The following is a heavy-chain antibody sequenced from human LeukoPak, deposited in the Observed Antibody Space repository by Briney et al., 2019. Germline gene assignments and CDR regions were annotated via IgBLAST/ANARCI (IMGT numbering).Heavy chain of an antibody. CDR3: AKPPYSTSWSSFDY. V-gene: IGHV3-23*01. D-gene: IGHD6-13*01. Sequence: PGGSLRLSCAASGFTFSSYAMSWVRRAPGKGLEWGSAISGSGASTYYADSVKGRFTISRDISTNTLFLQMNSLRAEDTAVYYCAKPPYSTSWSSFDYWGQGTLVTVSS. CDR1: GFTFSSYA. CDR2: ISGSGAST. J-gene: IGHJ4*02.